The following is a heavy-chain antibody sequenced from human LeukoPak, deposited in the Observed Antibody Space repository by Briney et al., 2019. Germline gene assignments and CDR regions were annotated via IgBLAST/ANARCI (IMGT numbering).Heavy chain of an antibody. V-gene: IGHV4-38-2*02. CDR2: IFHSGST. CDR3: ARGPYSYDSSGAFDI. CDR1: GYSISSGYY. D-gene: IGHD3-22*01. Sequence: PSETLSLTCNVSGYSISSGYYWGWIRQPPGKGLEFIGSIFHSGSTYYNPSLKSRVTISVDTSKNQFSLKLSSVTAADTAVYFCARGPYSYDSSGAFDIWGQGTMVTVSS. J-gene: IGHJ3*02.